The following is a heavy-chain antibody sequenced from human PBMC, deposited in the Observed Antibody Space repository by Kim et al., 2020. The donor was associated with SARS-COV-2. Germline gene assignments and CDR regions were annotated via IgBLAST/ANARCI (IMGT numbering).Heavy chain of an antibody. J-gene: IGHJ3*01. Sequence: SETLSLTCTVSGGSISSGGYYWSWIRQHPGKGLEWIGYIYYSGSTYYNPSLKSLVTISVDTSKNQFSLKLSSVTAADTAVYYCARDGPGYDSSGYPALSTLWGQGTMVTVSS. CDR3: ARDGPGYDSSGYPALSTL. CDR2: IYYSGST. D-gene: IGHD3-22*01. V-gene: IGHV4-31*01. CDR1: GGSISSGGYY.